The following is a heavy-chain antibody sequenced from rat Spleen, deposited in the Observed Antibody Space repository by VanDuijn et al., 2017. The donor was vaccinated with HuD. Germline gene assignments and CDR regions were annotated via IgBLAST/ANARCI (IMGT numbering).Heavy chain of an antibody. J-gene: IGHJ2*01. D-gene: IGHD1-11*01. V-gene: IGHV5-22*01. CDR3: ARLAEGTFDY. CDR1: GFTFSDYY. Sequence: EVQLVESGGGLVQPGRSLKLSCAASGFTFSDYYMALVRQAPKKNLEWVASISYEGTGTYYGDSVKGRFTISRDNAESTLYLQMNSLRSEDTATYYCARLAEGTFDYWGQGVMVTVSS. CDR2: ISYEGTGT.